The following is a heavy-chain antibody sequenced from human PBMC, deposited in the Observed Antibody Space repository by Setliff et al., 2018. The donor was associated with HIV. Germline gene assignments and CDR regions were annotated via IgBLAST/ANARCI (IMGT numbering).Heavy chain of an antibody. Sequence: GESLKISCAASGFTVSSNYMSWVRQAPGKGLEWVSLIYSGGSTYYADSVKGRFTISRDNSKNTLYLQMNSLRAGDTAIYYCARIQYSSGWYPALDYWGQGTLVTVSS. V-gene: IGHV3-66*02. CDR3: ARIQYSSGWYPALDY. D-gene: IGHD6-19*01. CDR2: IYSGGST. CDR1: GFTVSSNY. J-gene: IGHJ4*02.